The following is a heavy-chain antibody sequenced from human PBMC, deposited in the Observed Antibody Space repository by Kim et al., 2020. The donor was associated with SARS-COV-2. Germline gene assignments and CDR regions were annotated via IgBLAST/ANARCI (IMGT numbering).Heavy chain of an antibody. D-gene: IGHD1-20*01. J-gene: IGHJ4*02. CDR3: ARLYIRTLDY. V-gene: IGHV4-39*01. Sequence: STYYNPSLKSRVTISVDTSKNQFSLKLSSVTAADTAVYYCARLYIRTLDYWGQGTLVTVSS. CDR2: ST.